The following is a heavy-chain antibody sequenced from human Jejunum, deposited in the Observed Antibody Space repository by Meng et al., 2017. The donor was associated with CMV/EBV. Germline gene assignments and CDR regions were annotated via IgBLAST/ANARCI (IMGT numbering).Heavy chain of an antibody. J-gene: IGHJ1*01. CDR2: IYSGGGT. V-gene: IGHV3-53*01. CDR3: ARDTTYGTGSWPDL. D-gene: IGHD3-10*01. CDR1: GFRVDAKS. Sequence: SGFRVDAKSMCWVRRAPGKGLECVSVIYSGGGTYYADSVKGRFTISRDNSKNMLYLQMIGLRADDTAVYYCARDTTYGTGSWPDLWGQGTLVTVSS.